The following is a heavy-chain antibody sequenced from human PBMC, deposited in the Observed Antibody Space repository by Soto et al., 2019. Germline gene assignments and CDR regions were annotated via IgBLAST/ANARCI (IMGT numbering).Heavy chain of an antibody. CDR3: AREGRRDAYNRYFDS. Sequence: QVQLQESGPGLVKPLQTLSLTCTVSGGSISTGGFYWSWIRQFPGKGLEWIAYIYYSGATYYNPYLQTRISISVDTSHNQFSLQLRSVTAADTAIYYCAREGRRDAYNRYFDSWGQGTLVTVSS. CDR2: IYYSGAT. CDR1: GGSISTGGFY. J-gene: IGHJ4*02. V-gene: IGHV4-31*03. D-gene: IGHD1-1*01.